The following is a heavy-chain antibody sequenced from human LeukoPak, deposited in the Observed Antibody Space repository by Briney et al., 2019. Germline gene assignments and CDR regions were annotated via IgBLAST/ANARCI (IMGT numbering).Heavy chain of an antibody. D-gene: IGHD2-2*01. J-gene: IGHJ3*02. Sequence: GAPVKVSCKPSGYTFTGYDMHWVRQAPGHRLEWMGWINPNSGGTNYAQRFQGRVTMTRDTSICTAYMELSRLRSDDTAVYYCARGLDNIVVVPAAHPPAFDIWGQGTMVTVST. CDR3: ARGLDNIVVVPAAHPPAFDI. V-gene: IGHV1-2*02. CDR2: INPNSGGT. CDR1: GYTFTGYD.